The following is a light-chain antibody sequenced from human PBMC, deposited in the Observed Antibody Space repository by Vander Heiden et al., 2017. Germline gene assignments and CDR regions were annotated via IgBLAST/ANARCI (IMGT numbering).Light chain of an antibody. CDR3: QQSYSTPPLT. CDR2: AAS. V-gene: IGKV1-39*01. J-gene: IGKJ4*01. CDR1: QSISSY. Sequence: DIQMTQSPSSLSASVGDRVTITCRASQSISSYLNWYQQKPGKALKLLIYAASSLQSGVPSRFSGSGSGTDFTLTISSLQPEDFATYYCQQSYSTPPLTFGGGTKVGIK.